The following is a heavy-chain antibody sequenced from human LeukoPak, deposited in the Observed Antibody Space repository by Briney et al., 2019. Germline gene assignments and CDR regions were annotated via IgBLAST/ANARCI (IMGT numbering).Heavy chain of an antibody. CDR3: ARVRYYYGSGSYYHRNYFDY. CDR2: IYTSGTT. CDR1: GGSISNYY. J-gene: IGHJ4*02. Sequence: PSETLSLTCTVSGGSISNYYWSWIRQPAGKGLEWIGRIYTSGTTHYNPSLKSRVTMSVDTSKNQFSLNLSSVTAADTAVYYCARVRYYYGSGSYYHRNYFDYWGQGTLVTVSS. D-gene: IGHD3-10*01. V-gene: IGHV4-4*07.